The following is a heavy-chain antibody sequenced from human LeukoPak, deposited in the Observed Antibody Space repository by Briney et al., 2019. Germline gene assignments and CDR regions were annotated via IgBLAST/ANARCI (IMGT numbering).Heavy chain of an antibody. Sequence: GGSLRLSCAASGFTFSSYAMSWVRQAPGKGLEWVSSISSSSSYIYYADSVKGRFTISRDNAKNSLYLQMNSLRAEDTAVYYCVRERGSIGTDLHFWGQGTLVTVSS. CDR2: ISSSSSYI. J-gene: IGHJ4*02. CDR3: VRERGSIGTDLHF. V-gene: IGHV3-21*01. CDR1: GFTFSSYA. D-gene: IGHD1-1*01.